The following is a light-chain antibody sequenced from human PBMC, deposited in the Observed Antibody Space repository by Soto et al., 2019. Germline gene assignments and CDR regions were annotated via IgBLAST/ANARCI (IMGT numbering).Light chain of an antibody. J-gene: IGLJ1*01. Sequence: QSVLTQPPSASGTPGQRVTISCSGGSSNIGRNTVNWYQQFPGTAPKLLIYNNNQRPSGVPDRFSGSKSGTSASLAISGLQSEDEADYYCATWDDSVSVFGTGTKVTVL. CDR3: ATWDDSVSV. CDR1: SSNIGRNT. V-gene: IGLV1-44*01. CDR2: NNN.